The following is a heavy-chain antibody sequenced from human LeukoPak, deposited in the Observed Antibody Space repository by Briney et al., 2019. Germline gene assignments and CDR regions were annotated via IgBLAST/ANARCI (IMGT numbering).Heavy chain of an antibody. J-gene: IGHJ4*02. V-gene: IGHV3-23*01. CDR3: ANTGYSSGWIDY. CDR2: ISGSGGNT. CDR1: RITFSSYA. D-gene: IGHD6-19*01. Sequence: GGSPRLSCAASRITFSSYAMNWVRQAPGKGLEWVSAISGSGGNTYYADSVKGRFTISRDNSKNTLYLQMNSLRAEDTAVYYCANTGYSSGWIDYWGQGTLVTVSS.